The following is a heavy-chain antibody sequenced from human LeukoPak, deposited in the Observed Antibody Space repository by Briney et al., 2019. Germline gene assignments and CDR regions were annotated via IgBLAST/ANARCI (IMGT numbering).Heavy chain of an antibody. CDR3: ARGGGRNTAMVWALDY. J-gene: IGHJ4*02. CDR1: GFIFSSYG. Sequence: GGSLRLSCAASGFIFSSYGMHWVRQAPGKGLEWVAFIRYDGSKKYYADSVKGRFTISRDNSKNTLYLQMNSLRAEDTAVYYCARGGGRNTAMVWALDYWGQGTLVTVSS. CDR2: IRYDGSKK. V-gene: IGHV3-30*02. D-gene: IGHD5-18*01.